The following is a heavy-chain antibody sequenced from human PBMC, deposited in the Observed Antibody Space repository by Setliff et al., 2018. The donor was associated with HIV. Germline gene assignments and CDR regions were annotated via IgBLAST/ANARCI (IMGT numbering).Heavy chain of an antibody. CDR2: IYYSGNT. CDR1: GDSISGGGYF. Sequence: PSETLSLTCTVSGDSISGGGYFWSWVRQHPGKGLEWIGCIYYSGNTYYNPSLKSRITVSIDTSKNQFSLNLNSVTAADTAVYYCARVPRITTLRNAFDIWGQGTMVTVSS. J-gene: IGHJ3*02. CDR3: ARVPRITTLRNAFDI. V-gene: IGHV4-31*03. D-gene: IGHD3-10*01.